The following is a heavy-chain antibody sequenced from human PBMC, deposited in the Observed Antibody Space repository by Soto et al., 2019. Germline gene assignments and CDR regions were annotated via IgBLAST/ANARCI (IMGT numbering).Heavy chain of an antibody. J-gene: IGHJ4*02. CDR1: GYNFNNYE. D-gene: IGHD1-26*01. V-gene: IGHV1-8*01. CDR2: MKGYSGNP. CDR3: ARRRGESYYGLDY. Sequence: QVQLLQSGAEVKKPGASVKISCKASGYNFNNYEINWVRQAPAQGLEWMGWMKGYSGNPLYAQNFQGRLTLTRDTSTNTAYLELTSLAYEDTAIYFCARRRGESYYGLDYWDQGTLVTVSS.